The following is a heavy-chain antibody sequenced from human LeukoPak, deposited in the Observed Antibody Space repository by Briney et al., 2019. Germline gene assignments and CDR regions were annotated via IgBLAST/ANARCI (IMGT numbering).Heavy chain of an antibody. D-gene: IGHD5-12*01. Sequence: SETLSLTCAVYGGSFSGYYWSWIRQPPGKGLEWIGEINRSGSTNYNPSLKSRVTISVDTSKNQFSLKLSSVTAADTAVYYCARDYSGYDQNFDYWGQGTLVTVSS. CDR3: ARDYSGYDQNFDY. V-gene: IGHV4-34*01. J-gene: IGHJ4*02. CDR2: INRSGST. CDR1: GGSFSGYY.